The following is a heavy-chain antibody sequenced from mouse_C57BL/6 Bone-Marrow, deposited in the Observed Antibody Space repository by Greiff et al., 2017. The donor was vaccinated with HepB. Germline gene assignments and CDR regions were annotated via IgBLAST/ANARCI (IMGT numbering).Heavy chain of an antibody. CDR2: IYPGDGDT. CDR3: SMITTRYFDV. V-gene: IGHV1-82*01. J-gene: IGHJ1*03. Sequence: VQLQQSGPELVKPGASVKISCKASGYAFSSSWMNWVKQRPGKGLEWIGRIYPGDGDTNYNGKFKGKATLTADKSSSTAYMQLSSLTSEDSAVYFCSMITTRYFDVWGTGTMVTVSS. CDR1: GYAFSSSW. D-gene: IGHD2-4*01.